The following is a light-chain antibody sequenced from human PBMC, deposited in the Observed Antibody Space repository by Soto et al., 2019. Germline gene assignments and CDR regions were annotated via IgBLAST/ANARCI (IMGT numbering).Light chain of an antibody. J-gene: IGKJ4*01. Sequence: DIVMTQSPDSLAVSLGERATINCKSSQSILFSSNNKNYLTWYQQKPGQPPKPLIYWASTRESGVTDRFSGSGSGTDFPLTISSLQAEDVAVYYCQQYYSTPVTFGGGTTVEIK. CDR3: QQYYSTPVT. CDR2: WAS. V-gene: IGKV4-1*01. CDR1: QSILFSSNNKNY.